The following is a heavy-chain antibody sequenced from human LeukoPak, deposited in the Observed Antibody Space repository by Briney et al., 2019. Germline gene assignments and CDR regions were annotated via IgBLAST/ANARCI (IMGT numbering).Heavy chain of an antibody. CDR2: IYYSGST. CDR1: GGSISSYY. V-gene: IGHV4-59*01. CDR3: ARTVCSSTSCWFDY. Sequence: SETLSLACTVSGGSISSYYWSWIRQPPGKGLEWIGYIYYSGSTNYNPSLKSRVTISVDTSKNQFSLKLSSVTAADTAVYYCARTVCSSTSCWFDYWGQGTLVTVSS. D-gene: IGHD2-2*01. J-gene: IGHJ4*02.